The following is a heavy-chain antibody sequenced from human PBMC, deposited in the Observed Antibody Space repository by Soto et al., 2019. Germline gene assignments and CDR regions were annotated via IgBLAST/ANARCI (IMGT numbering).Heavy chain of an antibody. Sequence: SETLSLTCTVSGGSISSSSYYWGWIRQPPGKGLEWIGSIYYSGSTYYNPSLKSRVTISVDTSKNQFSLKLSSVTATDTAVYYCARKGYCSSTSCPDYYGMDVWGQGTTVTVSS. CDR1: GGSISSSSYY. V-gene: IGHV4-39*01. CDR3: ARKGYCSSTSCPDYYGMDV. D-gene: IGHD2-2*01. CDR2: IYYSGST. J-gene: IGHJ6*02.